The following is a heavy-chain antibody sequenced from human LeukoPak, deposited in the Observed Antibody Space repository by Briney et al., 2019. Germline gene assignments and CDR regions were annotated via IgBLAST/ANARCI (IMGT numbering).Heavy chain of an antibody. CDR1: GYTFTSYY. V-gene: IGHV1-46*01. D-gene: IGHD3-10*01. Sequence: GASVKVSCKASGYTFTSYYMHWVRQAPGQGLEWMGIINPSGGSTSYAQKFQGRVTMTRDTSISTAYMELSRLRSDDTAVYYCARDRVTMVRGVTGWFDPWGQGTLVTVSS. CDR2: INPSGGST. CDR3: ARDRVTMVRGVTGWFDP. J-gene: IGHJ5*02.